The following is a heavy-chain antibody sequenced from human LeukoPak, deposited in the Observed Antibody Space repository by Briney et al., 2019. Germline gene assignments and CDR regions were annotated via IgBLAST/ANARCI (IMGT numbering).Heavy chain of an antibody. CDR3: AQQVGYCSSGSCYFTY. CDR1: GYTLTELS. D-gene: IGHD2-15*01. J-gene: IGHJ1*01. Sequence: ASVKVSCKVSGYTLTELSMHWVRQAPGKGLEWMGGFDPEDGETIYAQKFQGRVTMTEDISTDTAYMELNSLRAEDTAVYYCAQQVGYCSSGSCYFTYWGQGTLVTVSS. V-gene: IGHV1-24*01. CDR2: FDPEDGET.